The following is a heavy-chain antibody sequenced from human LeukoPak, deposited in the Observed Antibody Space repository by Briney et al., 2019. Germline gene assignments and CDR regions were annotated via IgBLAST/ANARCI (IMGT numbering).Heavy chain of an antibody. CDR2: ISAYNGST. J-gene: IGHJ6*02. CDR1: GYTFTSYG. CDR3: ARDRYYDILTGPYYYYGMDV. Sequence: ASVKVSCKASGYTFTSYGISWVRQAPGQGLEWMGWISAYNGSTNYAQKLQGRVTMTTDTSTSTAYMELRSLRSDDTAVYYCARDRYYDILTGPYYYYGMDVWGQGTTVTVSS. V-gene: IGHV1-18*01. D-gene: IGHD3-9*01.